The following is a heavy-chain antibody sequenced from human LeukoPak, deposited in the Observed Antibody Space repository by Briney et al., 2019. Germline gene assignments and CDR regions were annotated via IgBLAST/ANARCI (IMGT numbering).Heavy chain of an antibody. V-gene: IGHV1-69*13. Sequence: SVKVSCKASGGTFSSYAISWVRQAPGQGLEWMGGIIPIFGTANYAQKFQGRVTITADESTSTAYMELSSLRSEDTAVYYCARDRGGGRAADHWHFDLWGRGTLVTVSS. D-gene: IGHD2-15*01. CDR1: GGTFSSYA. CDR2: IIPIFGTA. CDR3: ARDRGGGRAADHWHFDL. J-gene: IGHJ2*01.